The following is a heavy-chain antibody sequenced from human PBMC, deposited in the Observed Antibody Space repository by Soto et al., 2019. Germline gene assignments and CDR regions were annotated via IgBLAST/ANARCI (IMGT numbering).Heavy chain of an antibody. CDR3: AREECPYYDILTGRTYYYGMDV. V-gene: IGHV4-59*01. J-gene: IGHJ6*02. D-gene: IGHD3-9*01. Sequence: PSETLSLTCTVSGGSISSYYWSWIRQPPGKGLEWIGYIYYSGSTNYNPSLKSRVTISVDTSKNQLSLKLSSVTAADTAVYYCAREECPYYDILTGRTYYYGMDVWGQGTTVTVSS. CDR1: GGSISSYY. CDR2: IYYSGST.